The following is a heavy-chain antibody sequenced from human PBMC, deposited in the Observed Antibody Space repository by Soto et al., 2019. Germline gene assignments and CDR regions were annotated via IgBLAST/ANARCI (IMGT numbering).Heavy chain of an antibody. V-gene: IGHV4-34*01. J-gene: IGHJ5*01. CDR3: STRAYDTNGYYRFDP. D-gene: IGHD3-22*01. Sequence: QVQLQQWGAGLLKPSETLSLTCAVYGGSFSGHSWTWIRQSPGKGLEWIGEINHSGRVNYSPSLKSRVTISLDTTKNQFSLTLSAVTAADTAMYYCSTRAYDTNGYYRFDPWGQGTLVTVSS. CDR1: GGSFSGHS. CDR2: INHSGRV.